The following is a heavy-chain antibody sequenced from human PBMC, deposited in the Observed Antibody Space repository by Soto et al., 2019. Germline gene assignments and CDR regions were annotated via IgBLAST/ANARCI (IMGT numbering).Heavy chain of an antibody. D-gene: IGHD1-26*01. CDR3: ARSSGGNFGIIIEGTNWFAP. CDR2: INPHGGST. J-gene: IGHJ5*02. CDR1: RDTFPSYY. V-gene: IGHV1-46*01. Sequence: ASVKVSCKAPRDTFPSYYINWVRQAPGQGLEWMGVINPHGGSTAYAQKFKGRATLTRDTSASTVYMEVSSLTSEDTAMYYCARSSGGNFGIIIEGTNWFAPWGQGTLVTVSS.